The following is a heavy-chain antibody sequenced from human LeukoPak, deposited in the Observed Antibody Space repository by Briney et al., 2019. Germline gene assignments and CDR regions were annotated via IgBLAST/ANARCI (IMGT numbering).Heavy chain of an antibody. D-gene: IGHD6-19*01. CDR2: IHTSGST. V-gene: IGHV4-4*07. CDR3: AGRAQTTGWSFDY. CDR1: GGSITSYH. J-gene: IGHJ4*02. Sequence: SGTLSLTCFVSGGSITSYHWSWIRQPAGKGLEWIGQIHTSGSTNYNPSLKSRVAMSIDMSKNQFSLELSSVTAADTSVYYCAGRAQTTGWSFDYWGQGALVTVSS.